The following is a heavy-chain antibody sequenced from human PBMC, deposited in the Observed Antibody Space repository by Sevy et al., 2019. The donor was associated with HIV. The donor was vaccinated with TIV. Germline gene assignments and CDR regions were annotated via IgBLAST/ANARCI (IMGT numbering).Heavy chain of an antibody. CDR2: MNPNSGNT. Sequence: ASVKVSCKASGYTFTSYDINWVRQATGQGLEWMGWMNPNSGNTGYAKKFQGRVTMTRNTSISTAYMELSSLRSEDTAVYYCARIGYCSSTSCSHYYYYGMDVWGQGTTVTVSS. V-gene: IGHV1-8*01. J-gene: IGHJ6*02. CDR3: ARIGYCSSTSCSHYYYYGMDV. CDR1: GYTFTSYD. D-gene: IGHD2-2*01.